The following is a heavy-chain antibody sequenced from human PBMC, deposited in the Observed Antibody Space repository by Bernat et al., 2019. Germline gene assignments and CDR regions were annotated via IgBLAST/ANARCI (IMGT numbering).Heavy chain of an antibody. Sequence: QVQLQESGPGLVKPSETLSLTCTVSGGSISSYYWSWIRQPAGKGLEWIGRIYTSGSTNYNPSLKSRVTMSVDTSKNQFSLKLSSVTAADTAVYYCARGAVVSLHSMDYYGMDVWGQGTTVTVSS. CDR3: ARGAVVSLHSMDYYGMDV. D-gene: IGHD2-21*01. J-gene: IGHJ6*02. CDR1: GGSISSYY. V-gene: IGHV4-4*07. CDR2: IYTSGST.